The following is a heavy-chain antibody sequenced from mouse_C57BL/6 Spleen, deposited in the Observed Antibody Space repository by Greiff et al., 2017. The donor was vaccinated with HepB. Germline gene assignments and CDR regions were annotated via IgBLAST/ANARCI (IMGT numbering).Heavy chain of an antibody. D-gene: IGHD2-4*01. Sequence: QVQLQQPGAELVKPGASAKLSCKASGYTFTSYWMHWVKQRPGQGLEWIGMIHPNSGSTNYNEKFKSKATLTVDKSSSTAYMQLSSLTSEDSAVYYCARGGYYDYAAYWGQGTLVTVSA. CDR2: IHPNSGST. V-gene: IGHV1-64*01. J-gene: IGHJ3*01. CDR3: ARGGYYDYAAY. CDR1: GYTFTSYW.